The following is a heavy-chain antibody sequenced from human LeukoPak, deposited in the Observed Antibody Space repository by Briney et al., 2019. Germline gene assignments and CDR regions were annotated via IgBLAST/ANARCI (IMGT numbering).Heavy chain of an antibody. CDR2: ISSSSSYI. CDR1: GFTFSSYS. J-gene: IGHJ4*02. D-gene: IGHD6-13*01. Sequence: GGSLRLSCAASGFTFSSYSMNWVRQAPGKGLEWVSSISSSSSYIYYADSVKGRFTISRDNAKNSLYLQMNSLRAEDTAVYYCVRIPRQQLVRGYFDYWGQGTLVTVSS. V-gene: IGHV3-21*01. CDR3: VRIPRQQLVRGYFDY.